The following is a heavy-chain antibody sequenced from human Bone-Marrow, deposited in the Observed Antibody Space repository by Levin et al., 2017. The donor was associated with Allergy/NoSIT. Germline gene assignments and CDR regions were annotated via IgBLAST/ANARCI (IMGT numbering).Heavy chain of an antibody. CDR1: GFTFTNYN. CDR2: ITSVSGSI. J-gene: IGHJ3*02. D-gene: IGHD3-22*01. V-gene: IGHV3-21*01. CDR3: ARDPAYYSETSGYMSAFDS. Sequence: GGSLRLSCVASGFTFTNYNINWVRQAPGKGLEWVSSITSVSGSIYYAASVKGRFTISRDNTKNSVYLQLNSLRAEDTAVYYCARDPAYYSETSGYMSAFDSWGQGTMVTVSS.